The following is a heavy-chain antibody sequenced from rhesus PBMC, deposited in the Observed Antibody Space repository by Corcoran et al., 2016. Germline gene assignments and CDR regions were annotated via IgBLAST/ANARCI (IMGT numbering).Heavy chain of an antibody. J-gene: IGHJ6*01. CDR1: GDSIIRGCA. V-gene: IGHV4-127*01. CDR3: ASGLNYGAPNFGLDS. D-gene: IGHD1-26*01. Sequence: QVQLKESGPGLVRPSETLSLTCNVSGDSIIRGCAWSWIRQPPGKGLEGIGYIGGYYNPSLKSRVTISKDTSKNQFSLNLTSVTAADTAVYYGASGLNYGAPNFGLDSWGQGVVVTVSS. CDR2: IGG.